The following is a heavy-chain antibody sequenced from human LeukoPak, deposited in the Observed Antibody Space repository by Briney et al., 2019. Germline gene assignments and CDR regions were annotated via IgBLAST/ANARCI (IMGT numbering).Heavy chain of an antibody. CDR3: ARRHFYYYGSGSYSDY. D-gene: IGHD3-10*01. CDR2: MNPNSGNT. J-gene: IGHJ4*02. Sequence: ASVKVSCKASGYTFTSYDINWVRQATGQGLEWMGWMNPNSGNTGYAQKFQGRVTMTRNTSISTAYMELSGLRSEDTAVYYCARRHFYYYGSGSYSDYWGQGTLVTVSS. V-gene: IGHV1-8*01. CDR1: GYTFTSYD.